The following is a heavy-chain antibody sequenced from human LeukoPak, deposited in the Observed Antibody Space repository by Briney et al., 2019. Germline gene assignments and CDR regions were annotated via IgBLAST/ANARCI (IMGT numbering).Heavy chain of an antibody. V-gene: IGHV1-18*01. D-gene: IGHD6-19*01. CDR1: GYTFKTYG. J-gene: IGHJ4*02. CDR3: STGPQNSGWDGGFDY. CDR2: INAYNGNT. Sequence: ASVKVSCKASGYTFKTYGITWVRQAPGQGLEWMGWINAYNGNTNYAQKLQGRVTMTTDTSTSTAYMELRSLRSDDTAVYYCSTGPQNSGWDGGFDYWGQGTLVTVSS.